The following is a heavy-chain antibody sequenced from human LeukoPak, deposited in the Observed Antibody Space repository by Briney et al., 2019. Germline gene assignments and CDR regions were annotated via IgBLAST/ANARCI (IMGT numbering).Heavy chain of an antibody. CDR2: IYYSEST. D-gene: IGHD3-3*01. CDR3: SSFGNYDFWSGYIDY. Sequence: PSETLSLTCTVSGGSISGYYWSWVRQPPGKGRGWIGYIYYSESTNYNPSLKSRVTISVDTSKNQFSLKLSSVAAADKAVYYCSSFGNYDFWSGYIDYWGQGTLVTVSS. V-gene: IGHV4-59*01. CDR1: GGSISGYY. J-gene: IGHJ4*02.